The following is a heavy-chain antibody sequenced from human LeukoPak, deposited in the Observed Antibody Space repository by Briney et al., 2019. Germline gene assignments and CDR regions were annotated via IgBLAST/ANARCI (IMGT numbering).Heavy chain of an antibody. Sequence: ASVKVSCKASGYTFTGYYMHWVRQAPGQGLEWMGWINPNSGGTNYAQKFQGWGTMTRDTSISTAYMDLSRLRFDDTAVYYCARGAPSYCSSTSCLAYYFDYWGQGTLVTVSS. V-gene: IGHV1-2*04. CDR3: ARGAPSYCSSTSCLAYYFDY. CDR2: INPNSGGT. J-gene: IGHJ4*02. CDR1: GYTFTGYY. D-gene: IGHD2-2*01.